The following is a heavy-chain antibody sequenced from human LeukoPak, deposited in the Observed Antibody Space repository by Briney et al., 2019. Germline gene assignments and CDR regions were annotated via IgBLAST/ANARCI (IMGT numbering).Heavy chain of an antibody. Sequence: PGGSLRLSCAASGFTFSSAWMSWVRQAPGQGLEWLGRIKTKTDGGTTDYAATGRGRFTISRDDSKDTLYLQMNSLKSDDTAVYYCANIFGGNSHRSDYWGQGTLVTVSS. V-gene: IGHV3-15*01. CDR2: IKTKTDGGTT. CDR1: GFTFSSAW. CDR3: ANIFGGNSHRSDY. D-gene: IGHD4-23*01. J-gene: IGHJ4*02.